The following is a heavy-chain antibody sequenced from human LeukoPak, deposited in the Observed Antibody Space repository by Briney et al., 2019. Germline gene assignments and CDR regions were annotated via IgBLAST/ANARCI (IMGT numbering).Heavy chain of an antibody. CDR2: INPNSGGT. J-gene: IGHJ3*02. V-gene: IGHV1-2*04. Sequence: GASVKVSCKASGYTFTGYYMYWVRQAPGQGLEWMGWINPNSGGTNYAQKFQGWVTMTRDTSISTAYMELSRLRSGDTAVYYCARDICSGGSCYGALFAFDIWGQGTMVTVSS. CDR1: GYTFTGYY. D-gene: IGHD2-15*01. CDR3: ARDICSGGSCYGALFAFDI.